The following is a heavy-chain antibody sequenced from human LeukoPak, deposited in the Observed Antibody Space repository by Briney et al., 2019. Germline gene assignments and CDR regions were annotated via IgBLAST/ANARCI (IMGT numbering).Heavy chain of an antibody. Sequence: GGSLRLSCAASGFTFSSYAMSWVRQAPGKGLEWVSAISGSGGSTYYADSVKGRFTISRDNSKNTLYLQVNSLRAEDTAVYYCAKDRGVGWFGRQLGYWGQGTLVTVSS. CDR3: AKDRGVGWFGRQLGY. J-gene: IGHJ4*02. CDR2: ISGSGGST. V-gene: IGHV3-23*01. CDR1: GFTFSSYA. D-gene: IGHD3-10*01.